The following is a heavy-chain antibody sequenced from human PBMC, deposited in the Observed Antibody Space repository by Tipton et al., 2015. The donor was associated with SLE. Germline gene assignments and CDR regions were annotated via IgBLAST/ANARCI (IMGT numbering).Heavy chain of an antibody. D-gene: IGHD7-27*01. CDR2: INHSGST. CDR3: ARGGGNWGFAFDI. Sequence: GSLRLSCTVSGGSISSHYWSWIRQPPGKGLEWIGEINHSGSTNYNPSLKSRLTISVDTSKNQFSLKLSSVTAADTAVYYCARGGGNWGFAFDIWGQGTMVTVSS. V-gene: IGHV4-34*01. CDR1: GGSISSHY. J-gene: IGHJ3*02.